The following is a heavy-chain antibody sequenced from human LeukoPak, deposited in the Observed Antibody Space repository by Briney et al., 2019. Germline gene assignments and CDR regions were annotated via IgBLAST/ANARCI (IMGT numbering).Heavy chain of an antibody. CDR2: IKSKTDGGTT. CDR1: GFTFSNYY. Sequence: PGGSLRLSCAASGFTFSNYYMSWIRQAPGKGLEWVGRIKSKTDGGTTDYAAPVKGRFTISRDDSKNTLYLQMNSLKTEDTAVYYCTVEVVELGWFDPWGQGTLVTVSS. J-gene: IGHJ5*02. CDR3: TVEVVELGWFDP. V-gene: IGHV3-15*01. D-gene: IGHD3-16*01.